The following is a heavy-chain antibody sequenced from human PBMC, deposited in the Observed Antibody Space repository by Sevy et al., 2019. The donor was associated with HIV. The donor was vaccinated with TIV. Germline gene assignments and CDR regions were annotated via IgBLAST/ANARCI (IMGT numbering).Heavy chain of an antibody. CDR1: GYTFTSYD. CDR3: ARALYYDILTGRGDYYYMDV. CDR2: MNPNSGNT. J-gene: IGHJ6*03. V-gene: IGHV1-8*03. Sequence: ASVKVSCKASGYTFTSYDINWVRQATGQGLEWMGWMNPNSGNTGYAQTFQGRVTITRNTSISTAYMELSSLRSEDTAVYYCARALYYDILTGRGDYYYMDVWGKGTTVTVSS. D-gene: IGHD3-9*01.